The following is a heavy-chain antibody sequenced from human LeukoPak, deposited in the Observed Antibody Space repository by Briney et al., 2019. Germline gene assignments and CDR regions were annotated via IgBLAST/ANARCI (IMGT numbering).Heavy chain of an antibody. CDR2: VTWNAGST. D-gene: IGHD2-15*01. CDR3: ARGYCSGHSCRLFDY. J-gene: IGHJ4*02. CDR1: GFTFDDYG. V-gene: IGHV3-20*04. Sequence: GGSLRLSCAASGFTFDDYGMGWVRQPPGKGVEWVSGVTWNAGSTVYADSVTGPFTISRDNAKSSLYLQMNSLRAEDTALYYCARGYCSGHSCRLFDYWGQGTLVTVSS.